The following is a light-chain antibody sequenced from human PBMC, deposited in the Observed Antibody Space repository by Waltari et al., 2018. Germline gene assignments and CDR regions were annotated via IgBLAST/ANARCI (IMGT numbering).Light chain of an antibody. CDR1: QDISSY. CDR3: QQANSFPLT. Sequence: IQLTQSPSSLSASVGDRVTITCRASQDISSYLAWYQQKPGKAPRLLIYPASTLQSGVPSGFSGSGSGTDFTLIISSLQPEDFGIYYCQQANSFPLTFGGGTKVEIK. V-gene: IGKV1-9*01. J-gene: IGKJ4*01. CDR2: PAS.